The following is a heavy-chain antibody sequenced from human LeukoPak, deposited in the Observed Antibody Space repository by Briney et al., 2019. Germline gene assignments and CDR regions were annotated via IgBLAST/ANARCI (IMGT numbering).Heavy chain of an antibody. J-gene: IGHJ4*02. CDR2: ISSSSSTI. V-gene: IGHV3-48*01. CDR3: ARAPYYYDSSGYYYYFDY. Sequence: GGSLRLSCAASGFTFSSYSMNWVRQAPGKGLEWVSYISSSSSTIYYADSVKGRFTISRDNAKNSLYLQMNSLRAEDTAVYYCARAPYYYDSSGYYYYFDYWGQGTLVTVSS. CDR1: GFTFSSYS. D-gene: IGHD3-22*01.